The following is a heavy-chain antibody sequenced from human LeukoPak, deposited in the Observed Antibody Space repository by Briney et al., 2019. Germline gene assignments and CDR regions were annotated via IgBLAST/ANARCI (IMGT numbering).Heavy chain of an antibody. CDR1: GFTLSTYW. V-gene: IGHV3-74*01. CDR3: ARPLYRHASHFDY. CDR2: INSDGTTT. Sequence: GGSLRLSCAASGFTLSTYWMHWVRQAPGKGLVWVSRINSDGTTTTYADSVKGRFTISRDNAKNTLYLQMNSLRAEDTAVYYCARPLYRHASHFDYWGQGTLVTVSS. D-gene: IGHD2-2*02. J-gene: IGHJ4*02.